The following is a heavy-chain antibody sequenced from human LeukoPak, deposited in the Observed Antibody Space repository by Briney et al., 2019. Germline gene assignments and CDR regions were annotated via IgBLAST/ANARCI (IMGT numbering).Heavy chain of an antibody. CDR1: GFTFTSYD. D-gene: IGHD3-10*02. CDR2: ISNGGGTT. CDR3: ARDSYMFGSDY. V-gene: IGHV3-48*03. J-gene: IGHJ4*02. Sequence: PGGSLRLSCVTSGFTFTSYDFNWVRQAPGKGLEWVSYISNGGGTTYYADSVKGRFTISRDNAKNSVFLQMNTLRAEDTAVYYCARDSYMFGSDYWGQGTLVTVSS.